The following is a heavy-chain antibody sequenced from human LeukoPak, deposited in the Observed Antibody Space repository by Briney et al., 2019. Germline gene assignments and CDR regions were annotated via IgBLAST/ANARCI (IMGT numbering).Heavy chain of an antibody. D-gene: IGHD6-13*01. J-gene: IGHJ6*02. CDR2: IIPILGIA. CDR3: ARDWIAAAGTTYYYYGMDV. V-gene: IGHV1-69*04. Sequence: SVKVSCKASGGTFSSYAISLVRQAPGQGLEWMGRIIPILGIANYAQKFQGRVTITADKSTSTAYMELSSLRSEDTAVYYCARDWIAAAGTTYYYYGMDVWGQGTTVTVSS. CDR1: GGTFSSYA.